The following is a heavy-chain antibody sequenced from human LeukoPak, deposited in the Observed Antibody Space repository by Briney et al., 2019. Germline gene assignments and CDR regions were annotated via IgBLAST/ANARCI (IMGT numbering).Heavy chain of an antibody. V-gene: IGHV3-7*01. CDR2: IRQDGSKA. J-gene: IGHJ3*02. Sequence: GGSLRLSCAASGFTFNNYWMTWVRQAPGKGPEWVASIRQDGSKAYYVDSVKGRFSFSRDNAKNSLNLQMNSLRAEDTAVYYCARDVSTVTHDAFGIGSQGTIVSVS. CDR1: GFTFNNYW. CDR3: ARDVSTVTHDAFGI. D-gene: IGHD4-17*01.